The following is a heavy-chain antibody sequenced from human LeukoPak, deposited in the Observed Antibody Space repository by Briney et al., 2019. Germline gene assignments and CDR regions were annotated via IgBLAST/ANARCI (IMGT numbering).Heavy chain of an antibody. V-gene: IGHV3-21*05. CDR1: GFSFSSYA. CDR3: ARLARDKQQLAHY. Sequence: PGRSLRLSCAASGFSFSSYAMHWVRQAPGKGLEWVSYISSSSSYTNYADSVKGRFTISRDNAKNSLYLQMNSLRAEDTAVYYCARLARDKQQLAHYWGQGTLVTVSS. CDR2: ISSSSSYT. J-gene: IGHJ4*02. D-gene: IGHD6-13*01.